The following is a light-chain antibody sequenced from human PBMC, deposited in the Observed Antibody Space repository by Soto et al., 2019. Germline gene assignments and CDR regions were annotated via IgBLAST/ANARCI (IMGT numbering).Light chain of an antibody. Sequence: EVVLTQSPGTLSLSPGERATLSCKASQSVSSGYLAWYRQKPGQAPSLLIYGASSRATGIPDRFSGSESGTDFTLTISRLEPEDFAVYFCQQYYTSPWTFGLGTRVEI. CDR2: GAS. CDR3: QQYYTSPWT. J-gene: IGKJ1*01. V-gene: IGKV3-20*01. CDR1: QSVSSGY.